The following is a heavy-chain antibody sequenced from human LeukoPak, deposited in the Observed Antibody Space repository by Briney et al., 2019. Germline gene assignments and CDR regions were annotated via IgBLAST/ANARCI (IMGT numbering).Heavy chain of an antibody. D-gene: IGHD6-13*01. CDR2: IYYSGST. V-gene: IGHV4-39*07. CDR3: AREIGGSWHKGRFQH. J-gene: IGHJ1*01. Sequence: SETLSLTCTVSGGSISSSSYYWGWIRQPPGKGLEWIGSIYYSGSTYYNPSLKSRVAISVDTSKNQFSLKLSSVTAADTAVYYCAREIGGSWHKGRFQHWGQGTLVTVSS. CDR1: GGSISSSSYY.